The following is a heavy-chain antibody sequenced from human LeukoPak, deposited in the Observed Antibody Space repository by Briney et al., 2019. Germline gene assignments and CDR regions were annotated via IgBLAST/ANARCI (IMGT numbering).Heavy chain of an antibody. CDR1: GYSISSGYY. Sequence: SETLSLTCTVSGYSISSGYYWGWIRQPPGKGLEWIGSIYHSGSTYYNPSLKSRVTISVDTSKNQFSLKLSSVTAADTAVYYCARQSDYGGNLIDYWGLGTRVTVSS. CDR3: ARQSDYGGNLIDY. CDR2: IYHSGST. V-gene: IGHV4-38-2*02. J-gene: IGHJ4*02. D-gene: IGHD4-23*01.